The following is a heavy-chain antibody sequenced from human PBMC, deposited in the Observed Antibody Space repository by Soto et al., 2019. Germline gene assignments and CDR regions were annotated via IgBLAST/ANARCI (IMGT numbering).Heavy chain of an antibody. CDR1: GCTFSDYY. Sequence: QVQLVESGGGLVKPGGSLRLSCAASGCTFSDYYMSWIRQAPGKGLEWVSYISSSSSYTNYADSVKGRFTISRDNAKNSLYLQMNSLRAEDTAVYYCASGSGYYDSSGYYFWGQGTLVTVSS. J-gene: IGHJ4*02. D-gene: IGHD3-22*01. CDR2: ISSSSSYT. CDR3: ASGSGYYDSSGYYF. V-gene: IGHV3-11*06.